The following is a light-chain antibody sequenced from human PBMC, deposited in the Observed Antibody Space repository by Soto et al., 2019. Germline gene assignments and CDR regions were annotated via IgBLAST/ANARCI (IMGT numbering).Light chain of an antibody. CDR1: QNINNW. Sequence: DIQMTQSPSTLSASVGDRVTITCRASQNINNWLAWYQQKPGKAPKLLISDAFSLERGVPFRFRGSGFGTEFTLTISSLQPEDFATYYCQQYMRYSLSFGAGTKVEI. J-gene: IGKJ4*01. CDR3: QQYMRYSLS. CDR2: DAF. V-gene: IGKV1-5*01.